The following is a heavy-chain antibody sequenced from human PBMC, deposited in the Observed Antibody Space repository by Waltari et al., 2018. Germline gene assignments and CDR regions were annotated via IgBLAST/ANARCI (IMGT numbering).Heavy chain of an antibody. Sequence: QVQLVQSGAEVLRPAASVKVSCQASGYTFINYEINWVRQAAGQGPEWMGWVNPNSGATAYAQKFQGRITMTWDTSISTAYMEMSNLGSDDTAVLYCARGRDVFANFDYNWFDPWGQGTLVTVSS. CDR2: VNPNSGAT. CDR3: ARGRDVFANFDYNWFDP. V-gene: IGHV1-8*02. J-gene: IGHJ5*02. D-gene: IGHD2-21*01. CDR1: GYTFINYE.